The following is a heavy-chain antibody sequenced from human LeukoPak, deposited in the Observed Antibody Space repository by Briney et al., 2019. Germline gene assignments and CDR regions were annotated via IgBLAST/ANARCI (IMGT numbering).Heavy chain of an antibody. Sequence: GASVKVSCKASGYTFTGYYMHWVRQAPGQGLEWMGWMNPNSGNTGYAQKFQGRVTMTRNTFISTAYMELSSLRSEDTAVYYCARDRPQYCSSVNCYVFDCWGQGTLVTVSS. CDR2: MNPNSGNT. CDR3: ARDRPQYCSSVNCYVFDC. D-gene: IGHD2-2*01. V-gene: IGHV1-8*02. J-gene: IGHJ4*02. CDR1: GYTFTGYY.